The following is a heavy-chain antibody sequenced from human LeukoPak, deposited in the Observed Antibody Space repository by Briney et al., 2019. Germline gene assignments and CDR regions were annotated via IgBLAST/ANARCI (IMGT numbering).Heavy chain of an antibody. CDR3: ATQFDSSGYYSD. D-gene: IGHD3-22*01. V-gene: IGHV1-46*01. Sequence: ASVKVSCKASGYTFTSYYMHWVRQAPGQGLEWMGIINPSGGSTSYAQKFQGRVTMTEDTSTDTAYMELSSLRSEDTAVYYCATQFDSSGYYSDWGQGTLVTVSS. CDR1: GYTFTSYY. J-gene: IGHJ4*02. CDR2: INPSGGST.